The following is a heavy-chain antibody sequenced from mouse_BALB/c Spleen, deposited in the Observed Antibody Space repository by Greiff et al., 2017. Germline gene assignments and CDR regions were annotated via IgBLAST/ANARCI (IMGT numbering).Heavy chain of an antibody. CDR3: AREVRRAWFAY. Sequence: VQLQQSGPELVKPGASVKMSCKASGYTFTSYVMHWVKQKPGQGLEWIGYIKPYNDGTKYNEKFKGKATLTSDKSSSTAYMELSSLTSEDSAVYYCAREVRRAWFAYWGQGTLVTVSA. CDR1: GYTFTSYV. D-gene: IGHD2-14*01. J-gene: IGHJ3*01. CDR2: IKPYNDGT. V-gene: IGHV1-14*01.